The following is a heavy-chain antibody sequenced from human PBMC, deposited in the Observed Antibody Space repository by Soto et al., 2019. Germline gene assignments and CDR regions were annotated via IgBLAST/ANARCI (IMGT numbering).Heavy chain of an antibody. CDR3: ARVVRCSSTSCYKIPYYYYYYGMDV. J-gene: IGHJ6*02. Sequence: SETLSLTCAVYGGSFSGYYWSWIRQPPGKGLEWIGEINHSGSTNYNPSLKSRVTISVDTSKNQFSLKLSSVTDADTAVYYCARVVRCSSTSCYKIPYYYYYYGMDVWGQGTTVTVSS. D-gene: IGHD2-2*02. V-gene: IGHV4-34*01. CDR1: GGSFSGYY. CDR2: INHSGST.